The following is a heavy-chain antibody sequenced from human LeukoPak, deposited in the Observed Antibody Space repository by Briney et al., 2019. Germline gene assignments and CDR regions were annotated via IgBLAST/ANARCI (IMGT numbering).Heavy chain of an antibody. CDR1: GYTFTGYY. J-gene: IGHJ5*02. CDR2: INPNSGGT. CDR3: ARQGSLGTWFDP. V-gene: IGHV1-2*02. D-gene: IGHD7-27*01. Sequence: ASVKVSCKASGYTFTGYYIHWVRQAPGQGLEWMGWINPNSGGTNYAQKFQGRVTMTRDTSISTAYMELSRLRSDDTAVYYCARQGSLGTWFDPWGQGTLVTVSS.